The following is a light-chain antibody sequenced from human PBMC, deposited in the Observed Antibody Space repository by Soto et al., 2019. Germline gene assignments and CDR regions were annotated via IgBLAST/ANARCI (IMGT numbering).Light chain of an antibody. CDR1: QSLLHSDGKTY. CDR3: MQGIQLPPWT. CDR2: EVS. Sequence: DIVMTQTPLSLSVTPGQPASISCKSSQSLLHSDGKTYLYWYLQKPGQSPQLLMYEVSNRFSGXPXRYXGSGSGTDFTLKVSRVEAEDVGVYYCMQGIQLPPWTFGQGTKVEIK. V-gene: IGKV2D-29*02. J-gene: IGKJ1*01.